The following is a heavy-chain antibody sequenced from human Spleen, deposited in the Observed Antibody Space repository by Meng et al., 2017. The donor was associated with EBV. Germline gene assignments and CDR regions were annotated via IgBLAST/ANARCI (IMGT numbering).Heavy chain of an antibody. CDR1: GDSLRRCAYP. D-gene: IGHD3-22*01. V-gene: IGHV4-30-2*01. CDR3: ARDSHGYYFFDF. CDR2: IFHTGST. Sequence: QRQLPHSLSRLLTPSQTLSLASPVCGDSLRRCAYPWSWVRQPPGKDLEWIGYIFHTGSTYYNASLKSRFTISVDRSKHQFSLKLTSVTPADTAVYYCARDSHGYYFFDFWGPGTLVTVSS. J-gene: IGHJ4*02.